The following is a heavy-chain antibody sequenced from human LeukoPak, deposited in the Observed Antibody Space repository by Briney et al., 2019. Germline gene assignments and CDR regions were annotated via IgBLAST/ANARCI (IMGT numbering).Heavy chain of an antibody. CDR2: MYYSGST. J-gene: IGHJ3*02. V-gene: IGHV4-39*01. Sequence: PSETLSLTCTVSGGSFSSSSYYWGWIRQPPGTGLEWIGSMYYSGSTYYNASLRSRVTISVDTSKNQFSLKLSSVAAADTAVYYCARHFDRDGYKSNAFDIWGQGTMVTVPS. CDR3: ARHFDRDGYKSNAFDI. CDR1: GGSFSSSSYY. D-gene: IGHD5-24*01.